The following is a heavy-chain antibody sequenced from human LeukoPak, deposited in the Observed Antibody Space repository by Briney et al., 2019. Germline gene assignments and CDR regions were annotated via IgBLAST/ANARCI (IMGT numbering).Heavy chain of an antibody. J-gene: IGHJ5*02. CDR2: IIPLFGTT. CDR3: ARDNSVRDEAWWFNP. V-gene: IGHV1-69*05. D-gene: IGHD5-24*01. CDR1: GGTFDSYG. Sequence: GASVKVSCKTSGGTFDSYGISWVRQAPGQGLEWMGGIIPLFGTTNYAQMFQGRVTLTRDMSTSTDYLELSSLRSEDTAVYYCARDNSVRDEAWWFNPWGQGTLVTVSS.